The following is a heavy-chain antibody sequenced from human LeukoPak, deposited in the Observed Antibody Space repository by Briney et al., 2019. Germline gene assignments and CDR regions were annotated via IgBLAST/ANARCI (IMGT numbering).Heavy chain of an antibody. J-gene: IGHJ4*02. CDR2: IYTSGST. D-gene: IGHD3-10*01. Sequence: SETLSLTCTVSGGSISSGSYYWSWIRQPAGTGLEWLGRIYTSGSTNYNPSLKSRVTISVNTSKNQFSLKLSSVTAADTAVYYCARTRYYYNSRSYGAPYYFDYWGQGTLVTVSS. CDR1: GGSISSGSYY. V-gene: IGHV4-61*02. CDR3: ARTRYYYNSRSYGAPYYFDY.